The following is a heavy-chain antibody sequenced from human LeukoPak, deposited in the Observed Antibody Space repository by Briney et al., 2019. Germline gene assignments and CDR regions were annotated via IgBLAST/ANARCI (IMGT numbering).Heavy chain of an antibody. CDR3: ARSHGSGSYYTS. V-gene: IGHV1-18*03. J-gene: IGHJ5*02. D-gene: IGHD3-10*01. CDR2: ISAYNGNT. CDR1: GYTFTSYG. Sequence: GASVKVSCKASGYTFTSYGISWVRQAPGQGLEWMGWISAYNGNTNYAQKLQGRVTITRDTSASTAYMELGSLRSEDMAVYYCARSHGSGSYYTSWGQGTLVTVSS.